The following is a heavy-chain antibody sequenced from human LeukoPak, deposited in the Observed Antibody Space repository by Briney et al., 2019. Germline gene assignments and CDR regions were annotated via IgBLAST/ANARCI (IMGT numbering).Heavy chain of an antibody. J-gene: IGHJ4*02. CDR2: INPNSGGT. V-gene: IGHV1-2*06. CDR3: AKDHRRTTVTNYFDY. D-gene: IGHD4-17*01. CDR1: GYTFTDYS. Sequence: GASVKVSCKASGYTFTDYSIHWVRQAPGQGLEWMGRINPNSGGTNYAQKFQGRVTMTRDTSISTHYMELSRLRSDDTAVYYCAKDHRRTTVTNYFDYWGQGTLVTVSS.